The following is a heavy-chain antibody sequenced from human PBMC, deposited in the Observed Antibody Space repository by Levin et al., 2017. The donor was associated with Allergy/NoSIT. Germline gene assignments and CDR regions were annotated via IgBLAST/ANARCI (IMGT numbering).Heavy chain of an antibody. V-gene: IGHV3-74*01. CDR1: GFTSSYYW. CDR3: LFWDSSGRVDY. J-gene: IGHJ4*02. D-gene: IGHD3-3*01. Sequence: PGGSLRLSCAASGFTSSYYWMHWVRQTPGKGLVWVSRIKSDGTTTGYADSVKGRFSISRDNARNTLYLQMNSLRAEDTAVYYCLFWDSSGRVDYWGQGTLVTVSS. CDR2: IKSDGTTT.